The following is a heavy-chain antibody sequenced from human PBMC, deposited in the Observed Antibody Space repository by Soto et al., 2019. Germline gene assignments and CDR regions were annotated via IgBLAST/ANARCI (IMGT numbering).Heavy chain of an antibody. J-gene: IGHJ6*02. CDR2: INPNSGGT. CDR3: ARGSLIVVVTAISSYYGMDV. CDR1: GYTFTGYY. D-gene: IGHD2-21*02. Sequence: ASVKVSCKASGYTFTGYYMHWVRQAPGQGLEWMGWINPNSGGTNYAQKFQGWVTMTRDTSISTAYMELSRLRSDDTAVYYCARGSLIVVVTAISSYYGMDVWGQGTTVTVSS. V-gene: IGHV1-2*04.